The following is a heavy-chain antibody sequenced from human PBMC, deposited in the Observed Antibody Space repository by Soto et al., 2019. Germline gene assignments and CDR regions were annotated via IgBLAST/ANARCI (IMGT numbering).Heavy chain of an antibody. D-gene: IGHD5-18*01. CDR2: IYHSGST. Sequence: SETLSLTCAVSGGSISSGGYSWSWIRQPPGKGLEWIGYIYHSGSTYYNPSLKSRVTISVDRSKNQFSLKLSSVTAADTAVYYCARGIQLWPITYYFDYWGQGTLVTVSS. CDR3: ARGIQLWPITYYFDY. CDR1: GGSISSGGYS. V-gene: IGHV4-30-2*01. J-gene: IGHJ4*02.